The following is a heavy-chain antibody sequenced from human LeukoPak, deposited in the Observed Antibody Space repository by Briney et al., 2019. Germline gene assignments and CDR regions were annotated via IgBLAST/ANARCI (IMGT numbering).Heavy chain of an antibody. J-gene: IGHJ5*02. D-gene: IGHD3-10*01. CDR2: ISGTSSYM. CDR1: GFNFRDYS. CDR3: ARDLHYYGSGP. V-gene: IGHV3-21*01. Sequence: GGSLRLSCVAYGFNFRDYSMNWVRQTPGKGLDWVSGISGTSSYMYYGDSVKGRFTVSRDNAKNSLYLQMESLRVEDTAVYYCARDLHYYGSGPWGQGTLVTVSS.